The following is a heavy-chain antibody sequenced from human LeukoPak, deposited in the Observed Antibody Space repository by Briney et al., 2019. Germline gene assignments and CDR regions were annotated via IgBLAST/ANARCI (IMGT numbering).Heavy chain of an antibody. Sequence: SETLSLTCTVSGGSISSSSYYWGWIRQPPGEGLEWIGSIYYSGSTYFNPSLKSRVTISGDTSKNQFSLKLSSVTAADTAVYYCARLGVATPFDYWGQGTLVTVSS. CDR3: ARLGVATPFDY. CDR2: IYYSGST. J-gene: IGHJ4*02. V-gene: IGHV4-39*01. D-gene: IGHD5-12*01. CDR1: GGSISSSSYY.